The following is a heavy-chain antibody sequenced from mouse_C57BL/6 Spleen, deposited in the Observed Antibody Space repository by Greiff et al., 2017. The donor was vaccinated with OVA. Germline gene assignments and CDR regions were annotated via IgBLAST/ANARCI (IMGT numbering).Heavy chain of an antibody. V-gene: IGHV5-4*03. D-gene: IGHD2-3*01. Sequence: DVKLVESGGGLVKPGGSLKLSCAASGFTFSSYAMSWVRQTPEKRLEWVATISDGGSYTYYPDNVTGRFTISRDNTKINLYLQMCHVKSEGTAMYYCASDCYYWFDYWGQGTTLTVSS. CDR2: ISDGGSYT. CDR3: ASDCYYWFDY. J-gene: IGHJ2*01. CDR1: GFTFSSYA.